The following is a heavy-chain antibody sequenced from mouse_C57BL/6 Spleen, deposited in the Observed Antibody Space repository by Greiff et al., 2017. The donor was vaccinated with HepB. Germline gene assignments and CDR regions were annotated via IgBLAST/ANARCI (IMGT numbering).Heavy chain of an antibody. CDR3: APITTVVAYYAMDD. J-gene: IGHJ4*01. Sequence: QVQLQQSGAELARPGASVKLSCKASGYTFTSYGISWVKQRTGQGLEWIGEIYPRSGNTYYNEKFKGKSTLTADKSSSTAYMELRSLTSEDSAVYFCAPITTVVAYYAMDDWGQGTSVTVSS. V-gene: IGHV1-81*01. D-gene: IGHD1-1*01. CDR1: GYTFTSYG. CDR2: IYPRSGNT.